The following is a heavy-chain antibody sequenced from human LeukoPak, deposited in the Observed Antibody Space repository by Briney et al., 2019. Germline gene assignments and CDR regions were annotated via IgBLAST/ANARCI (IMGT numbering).Heavy chain of an antibody. CDR2: ISVTGDTT. CDR3: AKELGYCSGGSCYS. V-gene: IGHV3-23*01. D-gene: IGHD2-15*01. J-gene: IGHJ4*02. CDR1: GFTFSNQA. Sequence: PGESLRLSCVASGFTFSNQAMTWVRQTPGKGLEWVSTISVTGDTTYYADSVKGRFTISRDNSKNTLYLQMNSLRAEDTAVYYCAKELGYCSGGSCYSWGQGTLVTVSS.